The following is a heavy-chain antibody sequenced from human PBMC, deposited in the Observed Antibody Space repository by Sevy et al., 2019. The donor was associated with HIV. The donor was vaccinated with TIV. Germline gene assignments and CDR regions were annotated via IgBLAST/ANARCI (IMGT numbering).Heavy chain of an antibody. J-gene: IGHJ4*02. CDR2: INPNSGGT. V-gene: IGHV1-2*02. D-gene: IGHD3-3*01. CDR3: ARAYFWSGYLFDY. Sequence: ASVKVSCKASGYTFTGYYMHWVRQAPGQGLEWMGWINPNSGGTNYAQKFQGRVTMTRDTSISTAYMELSRLRSDDTAVYYCARAYFWSGYLFDYWGQGTLVTVYS. CDR1: GYTFTGYY.